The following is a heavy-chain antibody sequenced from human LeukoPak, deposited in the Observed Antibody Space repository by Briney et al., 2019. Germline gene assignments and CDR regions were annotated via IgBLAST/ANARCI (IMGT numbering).Heavy chain of an antibody. CDR2: IIPLFGTP. Sequence: GASVKVSCKASGGTFSNYAISWVRQAPGQGLERMGGIIPLFGTPNYAQKFQGRVMITADKSTSTAYMELSSLRYEDTALYYCAREGGGIAVAGYYGMDVWAKGPWSPSPQ. V-gene: IGHV1-69*06. J-gene: IGHJ6*04. D-gene: IGHD6-19*01. CDR3: AREGGGIAVAGYYGMDV. CDR1: GGTFSNYA.